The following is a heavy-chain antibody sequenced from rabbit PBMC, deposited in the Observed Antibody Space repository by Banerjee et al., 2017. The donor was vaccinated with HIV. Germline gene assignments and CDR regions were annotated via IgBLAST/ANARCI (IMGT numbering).Heavy chain of an antibody. D-gene: IGHD1-1*01. Sequence: QEQLVESGGGLVQPEGSLTLTCKASGSDISSNAMCWVRQAPGKGLEWIACINTSSGNTVYASWAKGRFTISRTSWTTVTLQMTSLTAADTASYFCARDLVGVIGWNFNLWGPGTLVTVS. CDR1: GSDISSNA. CDR3: ARDLVGVIGWNFNL. V-gene: IGHV1S45*01. J-gene: IGHJ4*01. CDR2: INTSSGNT.